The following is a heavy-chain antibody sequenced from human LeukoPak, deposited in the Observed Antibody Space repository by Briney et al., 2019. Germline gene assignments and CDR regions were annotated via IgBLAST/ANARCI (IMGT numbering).Heavy chain of an antibody. V-gene: IGHV3-30*02. D-gene: IGHD4-17*01. J-gene: IGHJ4*02. CDR3: AKVDYGDYVYPFDY. CDR2: IRYDGSNK. CDR1: GFTFSSYG. Sequence: GGSLLLSCAASGFTFSSYGMHWVRQAPGKGLEWVAFIRYDGSNKYYADSVKGRFTISRDNSKNTLYLQMNSLRAEDTAVYYCAKVDYGDYVYPFDYWGQGTLVTVSS.